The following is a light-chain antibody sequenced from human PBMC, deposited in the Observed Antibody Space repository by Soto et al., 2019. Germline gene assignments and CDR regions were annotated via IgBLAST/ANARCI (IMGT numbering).Light chain of an antibody. CDR2: EVS. CDR1: NSDVGGHNY. CDR3: SSYAGSTNLI. J-gene: IGLJ2*01. Sequence: QSALTQPPSASGSPGQSVTISCTGTNSDVGGHNYVSWYQQYPGKAPKLMIYEVSKRPSGVPDRFSGSKSVNTASLTVSGLQAEDEADYYCSSYAGSTNLIFGGGTKLTVL. V-gene: IGLV2-8*01.